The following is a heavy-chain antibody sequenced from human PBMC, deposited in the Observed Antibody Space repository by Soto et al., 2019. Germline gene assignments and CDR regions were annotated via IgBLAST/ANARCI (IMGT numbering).Heavy chain of an antibody. CDR2: IYYSGST. D-gene: IGHD2-21*02. CDR1: GGSISSGDYY. J-gene: IGHJ5*02. Sequence: SETLSLTCTVSGGSISSGDYYWSWIRQPPGKGLEWIGYIYYSGSTYYNPSLKSRVTISVDTSKNQFSLKLSSVTAADTAVYYCALFWVVTPGGWFDPWGQGTLVTVS. V-gene: IGHV4-30-4*01. CDR3: ALFWVVTPGGWFDP.